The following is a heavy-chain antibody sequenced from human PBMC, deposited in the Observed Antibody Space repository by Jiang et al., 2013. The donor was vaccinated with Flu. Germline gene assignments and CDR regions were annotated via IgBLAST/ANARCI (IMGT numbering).Heavy chain of an antibody. CDR3: ARLRTPYSYGYP. CDR1: SFTSYW. CDR2: IYPGDSDT. D-gene: IGHD5-18*01. Sequence: SFTSYWIGWVRQMPGKGLEWMGIIYPGDSDTRYSPSFQGQVTISADKSISTAYLQWSSLKASDTAMYYCARLRTPYSYGYPWGQGTLVTVSS. J-gene: IGHJ5*02. V-gene: IGHV5-51*01.